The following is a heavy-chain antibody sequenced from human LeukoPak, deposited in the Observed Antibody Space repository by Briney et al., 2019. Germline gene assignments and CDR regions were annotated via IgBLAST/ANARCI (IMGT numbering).Heavy chain of an antibody. J-gene: IGHJ4*02. CDR3: ARRPAGTTGFDY. CDR2: IYPGDSDT. Sequence: GESLKISCQGSGYSFTSYWIGCVRPLPGKGLAWMGIIYPGDSDTRYSPSFQGQVTISADKSISTAYLQWSSLKASDTAMYYCARRPAGTTGFDYWGQGTLVTVSS. D-gene: IGHD1-1*01. V-gene: IGHV5-51*01. CDR1: GYSFTSYW.